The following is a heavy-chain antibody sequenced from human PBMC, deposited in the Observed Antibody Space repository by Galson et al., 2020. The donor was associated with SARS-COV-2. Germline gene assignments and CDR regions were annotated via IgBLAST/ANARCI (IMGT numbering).Heavy chain of an antibody. J-gene: IGHJ6*02. CDR2: IRYDGNNK. CDR1: GFTFSSLG. CDR3: AKDSYCTTVTCYVLDG. Sequence: GESLKISCAASGFTFSSLGMHWVRQAPGKGLEWVAFIRYDGNNKYYADSVKGRFTISRDNTKNTLYLQMSSLRAEDTAMYYCAKDSYCTTVTCYVLDGWGQGTTVTVSS. V-gene: IGHV3-30*02. D-gene: IGHD2-8*01.